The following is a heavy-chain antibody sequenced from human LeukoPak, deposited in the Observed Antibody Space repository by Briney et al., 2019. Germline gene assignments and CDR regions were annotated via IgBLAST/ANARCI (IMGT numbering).Heavy chain of an antibody. CDR1: GYTFTGYY. V-gene: IGHV1-2*02. D-gene: IGHD2-2*02. CDR2: INPNSGGT. CDR3: ARDFLAYQLLYREGAAFDP. Sequence: EASVKVSCKASGYTFTGYYMHWVRQAPGQGLEWMGWINPNSGGTNYAQKFQGRVTMTRDTSISTAYMELSRLRSDDTAVYYCARDFLAYQLLYREGAAFDPWGQGTLVTVSP. J-gene: IGHJ5*02.